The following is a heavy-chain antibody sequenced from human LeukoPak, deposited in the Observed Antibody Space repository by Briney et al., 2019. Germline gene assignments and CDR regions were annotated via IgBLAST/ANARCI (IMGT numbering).Heavy chain of an antibody. J-gene: IGHJ4*02. CDR2: ISSSSSYI. V-gene: IGHV3-21*01. Sequence: GGSLRLSCAASGFTFSSYSMNWVRQAPGKGLEWVSSISSSSSYIYYADSVKGRFTISRDNAKNSLYLQMNSLRAEDTAVYYCAKPHPVVAASNYWGQGTLVTVSS. CDR3: AKPHPVVAASNY. D-gene: IGHD2-15*01. CDR1: GFTFSSYS.